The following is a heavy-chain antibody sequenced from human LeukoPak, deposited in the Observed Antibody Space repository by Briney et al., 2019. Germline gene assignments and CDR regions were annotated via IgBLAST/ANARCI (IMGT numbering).Heavy chain of an antibody. CDR3: TTGIRGD. CDR1: GLTVTNAW. V-gene: IGHV3-15*07. CDR2: IASKTDGGAT. Sequence: GGSLRLSCSASGLTVTNAWMNWVRQAPGEGLDWVGRIASKTDGGATDYAAPVKGRLTISRDDSKNTLNLQMNSLKTEDTAVYYCTTGIRGDWGQGTLVTVSS. D-gene: IGHD3-10*01. J-gene: IGHJ4*02.